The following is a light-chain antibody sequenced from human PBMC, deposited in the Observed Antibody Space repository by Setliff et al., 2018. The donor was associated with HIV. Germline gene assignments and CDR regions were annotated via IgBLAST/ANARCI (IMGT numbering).Light chain of an antibody. J-gene: IGLJ1*01. CDR1: SSDVGTYNY. CDR3: SSYTSSSTYV. CDR2: DVS. V-gene: IGLV2-14*03. Sequence: QSALTQPASVSGSPGQSTTISCTGTSSDVGTYNYVSWYQQYPGKAPKLIIYDVSKRPSGVSNRFSGSKSGNTASLTISGLQAEDEADYYCSSYTSSSTYVFGTGTKVTVL.